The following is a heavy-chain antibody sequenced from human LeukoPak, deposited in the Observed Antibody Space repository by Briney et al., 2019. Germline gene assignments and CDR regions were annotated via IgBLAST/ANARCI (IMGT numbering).Heavy chain of an antibody. D-gene: IGHD3-10*01. CDR1: GYTFTSYG. CDR2: ISAYNGNT. CDR3: ARDLLYYGSGSYPHYFDY. J-gene: IGHJ4*02. V-gene: IGHV1-18*01. Sequence: ASVKVSCKASGYTFTSYGISWVRPAPGQGLEWMGWISAYNGNTNYAQKLQGRVTMTTDTSTSTAYMELRSLRSDDTAVYYCARDLLYYGSGSYPHYFDYWGQGTLVTVSS.